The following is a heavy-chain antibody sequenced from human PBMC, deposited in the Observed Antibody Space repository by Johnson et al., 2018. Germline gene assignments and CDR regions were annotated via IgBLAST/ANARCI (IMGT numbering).Heavy chain of an antibody. Sequence: QVQLVQSGAEVKKPGASVKVSCKASGYTFTSYAIHWVRQATGPGLEWMGWMNPNSGNTGYALKVQGRVTMTRNTPISTAYRELSSLRSEDTAVYYGAGGPYYYYMDVWGKGTTVTVSS. CDR2: MNPNSGNT. J-gene: IGHJ6*03. V-gene: IGHV1-8*01. CDR3: AGGPYYYYMDV. CDR1: GYTFTSYA.